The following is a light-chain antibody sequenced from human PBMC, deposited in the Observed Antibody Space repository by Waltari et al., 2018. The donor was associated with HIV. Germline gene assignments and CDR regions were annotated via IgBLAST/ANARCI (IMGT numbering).Light chain of an antibody. CDR2: EVS. CDR3: SSYTRSTVYV. J-gene: IGLJ1*01. CDR1: TSDVGGYNY. V-gene: IGLV2-14*01. Sequence: QSALTQPASVSGSPGQSITISCTGTTSDVGGYNYVSWYQQHPGKAPKLMIYEVSNRPSGVSKRFSGSKSGSTASLTISELQAEDEADYYCSSYTRSTVYVFGTGTKVTVL.